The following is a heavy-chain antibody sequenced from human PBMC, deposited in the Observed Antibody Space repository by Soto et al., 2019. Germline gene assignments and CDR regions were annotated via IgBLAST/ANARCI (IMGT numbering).Heavy chain of an antibody. CDR1: GGSISSGDYY. J-gene: IGHJ4*02. D-gene: IGHD2-15*01. Sequence: SETLSLTCTVSGGSISSGDYYWSWIRQPPGKGLEWIGYIYYSGSTYYNPSLKSRVTISVDTSKNQFSLKLSSVTAADTAVYYCARRYCSGGSCYAGADYYFDYWGQGTLVTVSS. CDR2: IYYSGST. CDR3: ARRYCSGGSCYAGADYYFDY. V-gene: IGHV4-30-4*01.